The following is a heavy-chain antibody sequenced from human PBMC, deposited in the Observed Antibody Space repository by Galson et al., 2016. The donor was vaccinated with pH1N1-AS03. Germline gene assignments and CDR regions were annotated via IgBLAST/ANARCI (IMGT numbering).Heavy chain of an antibody. CDR1: GGSISSYD. V-gene: IGHV4-59*01. CDR2: IYYSGST. D-gene: IGHD4-17*01. J-gene: IGHJ5*02. Sequence: ETLSLTCTVSGGSISSYDWSWIRQPLGKGLEWIGYIYYSGSTNYNPSLKSRVTISVDTSKNQLSLKLRSVTAADTAVYYCARTMTTVTINWFDPWGPGTLVTVSS. CDR3: ARTMTTVTINWFDP.